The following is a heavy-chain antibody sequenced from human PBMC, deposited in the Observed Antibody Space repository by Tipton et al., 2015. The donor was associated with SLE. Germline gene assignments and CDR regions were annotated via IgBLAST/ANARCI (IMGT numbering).Heavy chain of an antibody. CDR1: GGSISSSYY. D-gene: IGHD6-13*01. V-gene: IGHV4-39*07. Sequence: TLSLTCTVSGGSISSSYYWGWIRQPPGKGLEWIGSIYYSGSTYYNPSLKSRVAISVDTSKNQFSLKLSSVTAADTAVYYCARYSSSWYVDYWGQGTLVTVSS. J-gene: IGHJ4*02. CDR3: ARYSSSWYVDY. CDR2: IYYSGST.